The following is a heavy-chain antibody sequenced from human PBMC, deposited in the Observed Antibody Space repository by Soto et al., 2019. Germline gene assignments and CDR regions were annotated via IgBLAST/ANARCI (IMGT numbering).Heavy chain of an antibody. D-gene: IGHD3-10*01. V-gene: IGHV1-3*01. Sequence: VSSVKVSCKASGYTFTTYSMHWVRQAPGQRLEWMGWIHAGNGNTEHSQKFQGRVTITRDTSASTAYMELRSLRSEDTAVYYCARVSTLVRGVIQCYGMDVWGQGTTVTISS. CDR1: GYTFTTYS. CDR2: IHAGNGNT. J-gene: IGHJ6*02. CDR3: ARVSTLVRGVIQCYGMDV.